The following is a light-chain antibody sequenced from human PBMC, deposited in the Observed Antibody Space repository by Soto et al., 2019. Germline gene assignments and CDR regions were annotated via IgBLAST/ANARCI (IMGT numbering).Light chain of an antibody. CDR2: DVS. Sequence: DIQRTQSPSTVSAYVGDSVTITCRASQRITTWLAWYQQRPGKAPKLLIHDVSSLQRGVPSRLSGSGSGTEFTLTISSLQPDDFATYYCQHYKMYSPWTFGQRTKV. CDR1: QRITTW. CDR3: QHYKMYSPWT. J-gene: IGKJ1*01. V-gene: IGKV1-5*01.